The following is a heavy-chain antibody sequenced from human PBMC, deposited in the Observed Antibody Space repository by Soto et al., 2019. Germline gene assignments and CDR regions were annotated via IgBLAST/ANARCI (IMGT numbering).Heavy chain of an antibody. Sequence: NPSETLSLTCAVYGGSFSGYYWSWIRQPPGKGLEWIGEINHSGSTNYNPSLKSRVTISVDTSKNQFSLKLSSVTAADTAVYYCARTGREDDFWSGYYTGIDYWGQGTLVTVSS. CDR2: INHSGST. V-gene: IGHV4-34*01. D-gene: IGHD3-3*01. J-gene: IGHJ4*02. CDR1: GGSFSGYY. CDR3: ARTGREDDFWSGYYTGIDY.